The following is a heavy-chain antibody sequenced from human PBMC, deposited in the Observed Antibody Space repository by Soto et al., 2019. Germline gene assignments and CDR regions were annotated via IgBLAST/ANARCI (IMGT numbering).Heavy chain of an antibody. CDR3: ARDSPPVDY. Sequence: ASVKVSCKASGYTFSGYGISWVRQAPGQGLEWMGWISAYNGNRKYAQKFQGRVTMTTDTSTSTAYMELRSLRSDDTAVYYCARDSPPVDYWGQGTLVTVSS. CDR2: ISAYNGNR. V-gene: IGHV1-18*01. J-gene: IGHJ4*02. CDR1: GYTFSGYG.